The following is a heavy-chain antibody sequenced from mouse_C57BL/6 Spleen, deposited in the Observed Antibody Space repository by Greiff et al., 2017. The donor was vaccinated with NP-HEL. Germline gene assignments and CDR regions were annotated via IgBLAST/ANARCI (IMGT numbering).Heavy chain of an antibody. V-gene: IGHV5-4*01. J-gene: IGHJ4*01. Sequence: EVHLVESGGGLVKPGGSLKLSCAASGFTFSSYAMSWVRQTPEKRLEWVATISDGGSYTYYPDNVKGRFTISRDNAKNNLYLQMSHLKSEDTAMYYCARDGDYYGSTYAMDYWGQGTSVTVSS. CDR2: ISDGGSYT. D-gene: IGHD1-1*01. CDR1: GFTFSSYA. CDR3: ARDGDYYGSTYAMDY.